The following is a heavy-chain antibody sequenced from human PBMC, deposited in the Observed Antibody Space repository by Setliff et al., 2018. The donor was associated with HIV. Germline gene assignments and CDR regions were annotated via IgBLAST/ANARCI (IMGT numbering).Heavy chain of an antibody. CDR2: IYYNGNT. D-gene: IGHD3-3*01. V-gene: IGHV4-59*11. CDR3: ARGIENFWSGYIR. J-gene: IGHJ4*02. Sequence: SETLSLTCTVSGGSISRHYWSWIRLPPGKGLEWIGTIYYNGNTNYNPSLKSRVAISVDTSKNLFSLKMNSVTPADTAVYYCARGIENFWSGYIRWGQGTLVTVSS. CDR1: GGSISRHY.